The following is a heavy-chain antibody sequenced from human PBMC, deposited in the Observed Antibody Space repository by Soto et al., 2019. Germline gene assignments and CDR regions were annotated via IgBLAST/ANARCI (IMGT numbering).Heavy chain of an antibody. J-gene: IGHJ3*02. D-gene: IGHD3-22*01. CDR1: GGTFSSYA. CDR2: IIPIFGTA. CDR3: IKSQHYYDSSASAAFDI. Sequence: QVQLVQSGAEVKKPGSSVKVSCKASGGTFSSYAISWVRQAPGQGLEWMGGIIPIFGTANYAQKFQGRVTITADESTNTAYMELSSLRSEDTAVYYCIKSQHYYDSSASAAFDIWGQGTMVTVSS. V-gene: IGHV1-69*01.